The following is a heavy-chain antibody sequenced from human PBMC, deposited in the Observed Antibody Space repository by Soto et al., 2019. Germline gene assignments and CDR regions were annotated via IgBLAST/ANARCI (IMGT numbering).Heavy chain of an antibody. J-gene: IGHJ4*02. CDR2: IIPILGIA. V-gene: IGHV1-69*08. D-gene: IGHD4-17*01. CDR3: ARDSDGLRY. Sequence: QVQLVQSGAEVKKPGSSVKVSCKASGGTFSSYNISWVRQAPGQGLEWMGRIIPILGIANYAQKFQGRVTITADKSTSTAYMELSSLRSEDTAVYYCARDSDGLRYWGQGTLVTVSS. CDR1: GGTFSSYN.